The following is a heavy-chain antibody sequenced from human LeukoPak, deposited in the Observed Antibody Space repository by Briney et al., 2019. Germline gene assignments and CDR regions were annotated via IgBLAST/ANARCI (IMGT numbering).Heavy chain of an antibody. CDR3: ARSRYAEHIDY. D-gene: IGHD5-12*01. V-gene: IGHV3-64*01. J-gene: IGHJ4*02. CDR2: ITSNGDST. Sequence: PGGSLRLSCAASGFTFSSYEMNWVRQAPGKGLEYVSAITSNGDSTYYANSVKGRFTISRDNSKNTLYLQMGSLRAEDMAVYYCARSRYAEHIDYWGQGTLVTVSS. CDR1: GFTFSSYE.